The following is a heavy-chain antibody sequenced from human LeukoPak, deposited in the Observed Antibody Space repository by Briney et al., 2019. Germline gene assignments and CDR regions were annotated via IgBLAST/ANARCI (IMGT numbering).Heavy chain of an antibody. CDR2: ISWNSGSI. CDR3: AKGRGVAVAGTFDY. Sequence: GRSLRLSCAASGFTFDDYAMHWVRQAPGKGLEWVSGISWNSGSIGYADSVKGRFTISRDNAKNSLHLQMNSLRAEDMALYYCAKGRGVAVAGTFDYWGQGTLVTVSS. CDR1: GFTFDDYA. J-gene: IGHJ4*02. V-gene: IGHV3-9*03. D-gene: IGHD6-19*01.